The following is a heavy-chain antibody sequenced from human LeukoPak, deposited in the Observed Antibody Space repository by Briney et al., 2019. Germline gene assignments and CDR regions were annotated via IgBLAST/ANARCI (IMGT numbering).Heavy chain of an antibody. CDR1: GYTFTSYG. V-gene: IGHV1-18*01. CDR2: ISPFNGNT. J-gene: IGHJ4*01. Sequence: GASVKVSCKASGYTFTSYGISWVRQAPGQGLEWMGCISPFNGNTNYAEKFRARVTMTTDTSTSTVAMELRSLRSDDTGVYYCARGSLGWGSEPEYFDYWGQGTLVTVSS. CDR3: ARGSLGWGSEPEYFDY. D-gene: IGHD1-14*01.